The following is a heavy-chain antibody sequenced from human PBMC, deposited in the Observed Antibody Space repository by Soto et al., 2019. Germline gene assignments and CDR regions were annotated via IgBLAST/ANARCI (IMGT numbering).Heavy chain of an antibody. CDR2: ISTSGHV. V-gene: IGHV4-4*07. CDR1: GGSLSKYY. Sequence: SETLSLTCIVSGGSLSKYYWSWIRQPAGKGLEWIGRISTSGHVVSKVSLRSRLTMSVDMSNNHFSLKLTSVTAADTAVYYCARDNNDFWSLYPLAFDYWGQGALVTVSS. CDR3: ARDNNDFWSLYPLAFDY. J-gene: IGHJ4*02. D-gene: IGHD3-3*01.